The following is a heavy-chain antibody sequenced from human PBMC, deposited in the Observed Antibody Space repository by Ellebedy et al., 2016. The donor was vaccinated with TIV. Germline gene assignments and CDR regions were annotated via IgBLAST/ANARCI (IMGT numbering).Heavy chain of an antibody. V-gene: IGHV4-61*01. CDR3: VTGVGWQPDY. J-gene: IGHJ4*02. D-gene: IGHD4-23*01. Sequence: SETLSLXXTVSGGPISADSYYWSWIRQPPGKGLEWIGYIDYSGDTNYNPTFKSRVTISADTSKNQFSLRLNSVTAADTAVYFCVTGVGWQPDYWGQGTLVTVSS. CDR1: GGPISADSYY. CDR2: IDYSGDT.